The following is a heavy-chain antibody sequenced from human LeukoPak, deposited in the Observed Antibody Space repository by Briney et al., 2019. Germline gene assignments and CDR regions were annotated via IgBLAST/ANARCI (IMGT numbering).Heavy chain of an antibody. D-gene: IGHD5-18*01. V-gene: IGHV4-39*01. CDR1: GGSISSSSYY. Sequence: SETLSLTCTVSGGSISSSSYYWGWIRQPPGKGLEWIGSIYYSGNTYYNPSLKSRLTISVDTSKNQSSLKLSSVTAADTAVYYCASNLYSYGFDYWGQGTLVTVSS. J-gene: IGHJ4*02. CDR2: IYYSGNT. CDR3: ASNLYSYGFDY.